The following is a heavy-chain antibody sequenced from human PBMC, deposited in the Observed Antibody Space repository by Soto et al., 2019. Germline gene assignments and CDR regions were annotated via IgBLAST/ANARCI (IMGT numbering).Heavy chain of an antibody. CDR3: ARESLSLVSNFDY. Sequence: VGSLRLSCAASGFTFSSYAMHWVRQAPGKGLEWVAVISYDGSNKYYADSVKGRFTISRDNSKNTLYLQMNSLRAEDTAVYYCARESLSLVSNFDYWGQGTLVTVSS. V-gene: IGHV3-30-3*01. D-gene: IGHD2-2*01. J-gene: IGHJ4*02. CDR1: GFTFSSYA. CDR2: ISYDGSNK.